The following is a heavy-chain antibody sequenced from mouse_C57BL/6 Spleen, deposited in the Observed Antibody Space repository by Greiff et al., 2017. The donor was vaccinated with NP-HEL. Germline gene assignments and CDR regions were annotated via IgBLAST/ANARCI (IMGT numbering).Heavy chain of an antibody. CDR3: TTPLTTVVARYFDV. CDR1: GFNIKDDY. J-gene: IGHJ1*03. Sequence: DVKLQESGAELVRPGASVKLSCTASGFNIKDDYMHWVKQRPEQGLEWIGWIDPENGDTEYASKFQGKATITADTSSNTAYLQLSSLTSEDTAVYYCTTPLTTVVARYFDVWGTGTTVTVSS. V-gene: IGHV14-4*01. D-gene: IGHD1-1*01. CDR2: IDPENGDT.